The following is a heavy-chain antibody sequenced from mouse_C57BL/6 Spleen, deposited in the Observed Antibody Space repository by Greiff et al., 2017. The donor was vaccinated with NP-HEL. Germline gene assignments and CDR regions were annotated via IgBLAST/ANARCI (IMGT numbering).Heavy chain of an antibody. Sequence: QVQLQQPGAELVRPGSSVKLSCKASGYTFTSYWMDWVKQRPGQGLEWIGNIYPSDSETHYNQKFKDKATLTVDKSSSTAYMQLSSLTSEDSAVYYCARKGVFITTVVAPLDYWGQGTTLTVSS. CDR3: ARKGVFITTVVAPLDY. CDR2: IYPSDSET. V-gene: IGHV1-61*01. CDR1: GYTFTSYW. J-gene: IGHJ2*01. D-gene: IGHD1-1*01.